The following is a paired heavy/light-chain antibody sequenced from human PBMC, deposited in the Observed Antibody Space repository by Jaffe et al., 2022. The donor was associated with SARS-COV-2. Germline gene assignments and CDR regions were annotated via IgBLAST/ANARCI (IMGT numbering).Light chain of an antibody. CDR2: KVS. CDR3: MQGTHWPPT. CDR1: QSLVYSDGNTY. J-gene: IGKJ4*01. Sequence: DVVMTQSPLSLPVTLGQPASISCRSSQSLVYSDGNTYLNWFQQRPGQSPRRLIYKVSNRDSGVPDRFSGSGSGTDFTLKISRVEAEDVGVYYCMQGTHWPPTFGGGTKVEIK. V-gene: IGKV2-30*01.
Heavy chain of an antibody. CDR1: GGTFSSYA. Sequence: QVQLVQSGAEVKKPGSSVKVSCKASGGTFSSYAISWVRQAPGQGLEWMGGIIPIFGTANYAQKFQGRVTITADESTSTAYMELSSLRSEDTAVYYCASKEYYYDSSGYYQGMDYWGQGTLVTVSS. D-gene: IGHD3-22*01. CDR3: ASKEYYYDSSGYYQGMDY. J-gene: IGHJ4*02. CDR2: IIPIFGTA. V-gene: IGHV1-69*01.